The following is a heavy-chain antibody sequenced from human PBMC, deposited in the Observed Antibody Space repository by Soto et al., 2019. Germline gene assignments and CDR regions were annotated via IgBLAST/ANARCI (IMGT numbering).Heavy chain of an antibody. CDR3: ASLAARGEDY. CDR1: GGSISSGGYS. J-gene: IGHJ4*02. CDR2: IYHSGST. Sequence: SETLSLTCAVSGGSISSGGYSWSWIRQPPGKGLEWIGYIYHSGSTYYNPSLKSRVTISVDRSKNQFSLKLSSVTAADTAVYYCASLAARGEDYWGQGTLVTVSS. D-gene: IGHD6-6*01. V-gene: IGHV4-30-2*01.